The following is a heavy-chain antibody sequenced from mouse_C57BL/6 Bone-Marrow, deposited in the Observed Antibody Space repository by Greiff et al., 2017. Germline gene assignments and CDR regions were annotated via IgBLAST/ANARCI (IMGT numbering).Heavy chain of an antibody. CDR2: IDPEDGDT. Sequence: EVQLQQSGAELVRPGASVKLSCTASGFNIKDYYMHWVKQRPEQGLEWIGRIDPEDGDTEYAPKFQGKAPRTADTSSNTAYLQLSSLTSEDTAVYYCTTSFYYYGSRGGQGTLVTVSA. CDR3: TTSFYYYGSR. J-gene: IGHJ3*01. V-gene: IGHV14-1*01. D-gene: IGHD1-1*01. CDR1: GFNIKDYY.